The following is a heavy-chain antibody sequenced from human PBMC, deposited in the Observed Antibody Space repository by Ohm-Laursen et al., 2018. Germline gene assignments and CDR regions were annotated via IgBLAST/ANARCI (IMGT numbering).Heavy chain of an antibody. CDR1: GGSISNYY. CDR2: IYYSGST. Sequence: SDTLSLTCTVPGGSISNYYWSWIRQPPGKGLEWIGYIYYSGSTNYNPSLKSRVTISVDTSKNQFSLKLSPVTAADTAVYYCARRANSAYPYYLDHWGQGTLVTVSS. CDR3: ARRANSAYPYYLDH. D-gene: IGHD3-22*01. V-gene: IGHV4-59*08. J-gene: IGHJ4*02.